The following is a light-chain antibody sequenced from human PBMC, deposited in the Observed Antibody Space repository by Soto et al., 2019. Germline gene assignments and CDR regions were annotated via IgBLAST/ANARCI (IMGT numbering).Light chain of an antibody. CDR1: ESISNF. CDR2: KAS. J-gene: IGKJ1*01. Sequence: DIQMTQSPSTLSASVGDRVTITCRASESISNFLAWYQQKPGKAPNLLIYKASSLESGVPSRFSGSGSGTEFTLTISSLQHDDFDPYYCQQYNSYSRTFGQGTKADIK. V-gene: IGKV1-5*03. CDR3: QQYNSYSRT.